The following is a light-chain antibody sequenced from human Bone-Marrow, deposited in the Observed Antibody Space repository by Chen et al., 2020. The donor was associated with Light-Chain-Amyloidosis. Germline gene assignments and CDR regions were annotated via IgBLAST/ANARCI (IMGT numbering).Light chain of an antibody. V-gene: IGLV3-25*03. J-gene: IGLJ2*01. Sequence: SYELTQPPSVSVSPGQTARITCSGDDLPTKYAYWYQQKPGQAPVLVIHRDTERPSGISERFSGSSSGTPATLTISGVQAEGEADYHGQSADSSGTYEVIFGGGTKLTVL. CDR1: DLPTKY. CDR2: RDT. CDR3: QSADSSGTYEVI.